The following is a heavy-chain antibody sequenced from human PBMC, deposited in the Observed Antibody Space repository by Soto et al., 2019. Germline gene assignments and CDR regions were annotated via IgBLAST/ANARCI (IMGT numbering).Heavy chain of an antibody. CDR3: ARGSYCSSTSCYAPPFDY. CDR2: IWYDGGNK. Sequence: GGSLRLSCAASGFTFSSYGMHWVRQAPGKGLEWVAVIWYDGGNKYYADSVKGRFTISRDNSKNTLYLQMNSLRAEDTAVYYCARGSYCSSTSCYAPPFDYWGQGTLVTVSS. D-gene: IGHD2-2*01. CDR1: GFTFSSYG. J-gene: IGHJ4*02. V-gene: IGHV3-33*01.